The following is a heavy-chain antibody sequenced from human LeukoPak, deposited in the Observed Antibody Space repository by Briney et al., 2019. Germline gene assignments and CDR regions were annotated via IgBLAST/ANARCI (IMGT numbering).Heavy chain of an antibody. D-gene: IGHD4-17*01. V-gene: IGHV3-11*01. CDR2: ISSRSYII. J-gene: IGHJ5*02. CDR1: GFTFSDYY. Sequence: GGSLRLSCAASGFTFSDYYIMWIRQAPGKGLEWVSYISSRSYIIKYADSVKGRFSISRDNAKNSLFLQMNSLRDEDTPVYYCAREMTTHNWFYPWGQGTLVTASS. CDR3: AREMTTHNWFYP.